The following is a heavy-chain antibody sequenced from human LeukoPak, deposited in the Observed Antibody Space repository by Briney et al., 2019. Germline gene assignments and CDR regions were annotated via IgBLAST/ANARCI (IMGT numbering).Heavy chain of an antibody. V-gene: IGHV3-30-3*01. CDR3: ARPAQAAAGGNYFDY. CDR2: ISYDGSNK. Sequence: PGGSLRLSCAASGFTFSSYAMHWVRQAPGKGLEWVAVISYDGSNKYYADSVKGRFTISRDNSKNTLYLQMNSLRAEDTAVYYCARPAQAAAGGNYFDYWGQGTLVTVSS. CDR1: GFTFSSYA. J-gene: IGHJ4*02. D-gene: IGHD6-13*01.